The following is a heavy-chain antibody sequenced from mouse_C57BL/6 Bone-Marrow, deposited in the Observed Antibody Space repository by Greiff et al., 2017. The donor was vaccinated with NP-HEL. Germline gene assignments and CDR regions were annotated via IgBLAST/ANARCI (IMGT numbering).Heavy chain of an antibody. CDR3: ARHLLTGDY. Sequence: EVQVVESGGGLVQPGGSLKLSCAASGFTFSDYYMYWVRQTPEKRLEWVAYISNGGGSTYYPDTVKGRFTISRDNAKNTLYLQMSRLKSEDTAMYYCARHLLTGDYWGQGTSATVSS. D-gene: IGHD4-1*01. CDR2: ISNGGGST. V-gene: IGHV5-12*01. J-gene: IGHJ4*01. CDR1: GFTFSDYY.